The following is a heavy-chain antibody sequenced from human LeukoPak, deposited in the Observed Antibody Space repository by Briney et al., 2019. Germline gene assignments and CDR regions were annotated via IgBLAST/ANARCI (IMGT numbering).Heavy chain of an antibody. V-gene: IGHV3-21*01. Sequence: PGGSLRLPCAASGFTFSSYSMNWVRQAPGKGLEWVSSISSSSSYIYYADSVKGRFTISRDNAKNSLYLQMNSLRAEDTAVYYCARVYCSSTSCYAGQGFDYWGQGTLVTVSS. J-gene: IGHJ4*02. CDR2: ISSSSSYI. CDR1: GFTFSSYS. CDR3: ARVYCSSTSCYAGQGFDY. D-gene: IGHD2-2*01.